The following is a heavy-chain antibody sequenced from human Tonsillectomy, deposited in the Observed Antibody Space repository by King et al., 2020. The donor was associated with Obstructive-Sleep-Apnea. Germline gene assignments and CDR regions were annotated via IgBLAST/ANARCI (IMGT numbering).Heavy chain of an antibody. CDR2: ISPYNGQT. V-gene: IGHV1-18*01. CDR1: GYHFINYA. D-gene: IGHD1-7*01. J-gene: IGHJ4*02. Sequence: QLVKSEAEMKKPGASVKVSCKTSGYHFINYAIGWVRQAPGEGLEWMGWISPYNGQTNYAQKFEGRVTMTTDTSTSTGYLELRSLRSDDTAVYYCAAAWDYAPSAPFYRWGQGTLVTVSS. CDR3: AAAWDYAPSAPFYR.